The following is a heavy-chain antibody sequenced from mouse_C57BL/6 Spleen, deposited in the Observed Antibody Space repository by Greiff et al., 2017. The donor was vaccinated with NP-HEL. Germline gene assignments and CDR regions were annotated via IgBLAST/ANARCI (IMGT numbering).Heavy chain of an antibody. V-gene: IGHV1-59*01. Sequence: QVHVKQSGAELVRPGTSVKLSCKASGYTFTSYWMHWVKQRPGQGLEWIGVIDPSDSYTNYNQKFKGKATLTVDTSSSTAYMQLSSLTSEDSAVYYCARYSYGSSFYAMDYWGQGTSVTVSS. D-gene: IGHD1-1*01. CDR3: ARYSYGSSFYAMDY. CDR1: GYTFTSYW. J-gene: IGHJ4*01. CDR2: IDPSDSYT.